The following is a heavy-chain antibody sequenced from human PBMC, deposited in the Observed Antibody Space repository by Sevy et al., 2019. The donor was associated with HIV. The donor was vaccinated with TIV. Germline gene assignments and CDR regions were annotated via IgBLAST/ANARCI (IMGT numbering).Heavy chain of an antibody. D-gene: IGHD2-21*02. Sequence: ASVKVSCKASGYTFTSYYMHWVRQAPGQGLEWMGIINPSGGSTSYAEKFQGRVTMTRDTSTSTVYMELSSLRSEDTAVYYCARDLPYCGGDCYPILLDAFDIWGQGTMVTVSS. J-gene: IGHJ3*02. CDR1: GYTFTSYY. CDR3: ARDLPYCGGDCYPILLDAFDI. V-gene: IGHV1-46*01. CDR2: INPSGGST.